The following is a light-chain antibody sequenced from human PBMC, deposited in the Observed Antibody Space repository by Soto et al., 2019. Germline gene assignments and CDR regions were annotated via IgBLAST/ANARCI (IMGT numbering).Light chain of an antibody. CDR2: AAS. CDR3: HHYDNLFT. J-gene: IGKJ2*01. V-gene: IGKV3-20*01. CDR1: QSISSSY. Sequence: EIVLTQSPGTVSLSPGERVTLSCRSCQSISSSYLAWYQQKPGQAPRHLIYAASSMATGISDRFSGSGSEIDFTITISRPEPEDFALYFCHHYDNLFTFGQGTKLEIK.